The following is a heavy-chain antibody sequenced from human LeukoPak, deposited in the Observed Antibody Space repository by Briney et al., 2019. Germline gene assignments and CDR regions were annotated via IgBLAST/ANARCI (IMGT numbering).Heavy chain of an antibody. Sequence: GGSLRLSCAASGFTFSSYWMHWVRQAPGKGLVWVSRINSDGSSTNYADSVKGRFTISRDNAKNTLYLQMNSLRVEDTAVYYCANYRKPQGLDYWGQGTLVTVSS. CDR1: GFTFSSYW. D-gene: IGHD1-14*01. J-gene: IGHJ4*02. CDR3: ANYRKPQGLDY. CDR2: INSDGSST. V-gene: IGHV3-74*01.